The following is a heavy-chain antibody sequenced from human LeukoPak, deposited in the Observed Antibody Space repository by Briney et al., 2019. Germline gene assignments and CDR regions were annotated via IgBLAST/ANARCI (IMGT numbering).Heavy chain of an antibody. CDR1: GFTFSSYA. CDR3: AKVPYYDILTGYYLDY. J-gene: IGHJ4*02. Sequence: PGGSLRLSCAASGFTFSSYAMSWVRQAPGKGLEWVSAISGSGGSTYYADSVKGRFTISRDNSKNTLYLQMNSLRAEDTAVYYCAKVPYYDILTGYYLDYWGQGTLVTVSS. V-gene: IGHV3-23*01. CDR2: ISGSGGST. D-gene: IGHD3-9*01.